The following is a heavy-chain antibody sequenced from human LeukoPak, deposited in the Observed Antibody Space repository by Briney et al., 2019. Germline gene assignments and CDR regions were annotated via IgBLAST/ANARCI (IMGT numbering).Heavy chain of an antibody. CDR2: ISSSSSTI. V-gene: IGHV3-48*01. CDR3: ARDMRTGITMVRGVKNWFDP. CDR1: GFTFSSYS. J-gene: IGHJ5*02. Sequence: GGSLRLSCAASGFTFSSYSMNWVRQAPGKGLEWVSYISSSSSTIYYADSVKGRFTISRDNAKNSLYLQMNSLRAEDTAVYYCARDMRTGITMVRGVKNWFDPWGQGTLVTVSS. D-gene: IGHD3-10*01.